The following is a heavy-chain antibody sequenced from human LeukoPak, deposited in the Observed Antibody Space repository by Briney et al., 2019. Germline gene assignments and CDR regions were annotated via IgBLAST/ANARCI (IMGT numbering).Heavy chain of an antibody. J-gene: IGHJ3*02. D-gene: IGHD2-2*02. V-gene: IGHV1-69*02. CDR3: ARGTAAIRGNAFDI. Sequence: SVKVSCKASGGTFSSYTISWVRQAPGQGLEWMGRIIPILGIANYAQKFQGRVTITADKSTSTAYMELSSLRSEDTAVYCCARGTAAIRGNAFDIWGQGTMVTVSS. CDR2: IIPILGIA. CDR1: GGTFSSYT.